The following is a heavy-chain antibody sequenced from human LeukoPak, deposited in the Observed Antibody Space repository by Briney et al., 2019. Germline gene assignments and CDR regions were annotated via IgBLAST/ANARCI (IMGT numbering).Heavy chain of an antibody. Sequence: SETLSLTCTVSGDSITGYYWSWIRQPPGRGLEWIGYIFYTGSSNYNAPLKSRVTMSVDTSKSQFSLNLSSVTAADTAVYYCARHPRWEMRGWFDPWGQGILVTVSS. D-gene: IGHD1-26*01. J-gene: IGHJ5*02. CDR3: ARHPRWEMRGWFDP. CDR1: GDSITGYY. CDR2: IFYTGSS. V-gene: IGHV4-59*08.